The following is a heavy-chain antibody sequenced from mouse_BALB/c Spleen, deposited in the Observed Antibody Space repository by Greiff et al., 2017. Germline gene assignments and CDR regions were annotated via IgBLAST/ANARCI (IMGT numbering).Heavy chain of an antibody. CDR3: ARDRSTMITT. D-gene: IGHD2-4*01. J-gene: IGHJ3*02. CDR2: ISSGSSTI. CDR1: GFTFSSFG. V-gene: IGHV5-17*03. Sequence: EVKLMESGGGLVQPGGSRKLSCAASGFTFSSFGMHWVRQAPEKGLEWVAYISSGSSTIYYADTVKGRFTISRDNAKNNLYLQMSSLKSEDTAMYYCARDRSTMITTWGQGTLVTVSA.